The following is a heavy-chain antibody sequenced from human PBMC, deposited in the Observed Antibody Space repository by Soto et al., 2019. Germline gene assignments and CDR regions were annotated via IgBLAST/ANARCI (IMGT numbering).Heavy chain of an antibody. CDR1: GFSISSSSYY. Sequence: SETLSLTCTLSGFSISSSSYYWGWIRQPPGKGLEWIGSIYYSGSTYFNPSLKSRVTISVDTSKNQFSLKLISETAADTAVYYCARPWPYYYYYGLDVWGQGTTVT. J-gene: IGHJ6*02. CDR3: ARPWPYYYYYGLDV. CDR2: IYYSGST. V-gene: IGHV4-39*01.